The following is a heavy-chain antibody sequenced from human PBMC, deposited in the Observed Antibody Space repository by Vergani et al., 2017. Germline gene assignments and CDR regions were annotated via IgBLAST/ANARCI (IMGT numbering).Heavy chain of an antibody. Sequence: VQLVESGGGIVKPGGSLRLSCVASGFSFRNAWMNWVRRTPGKGLEWIGYIYDSGDTKYNPSLKSRVTMSLDTSKNQFSLNLYSVTAADTAVYYCARGALWWLRQIDSWGQGTLVTVSS. CDR1: GFSFRNAW. V-gene: IGHV4-59*01. CDR2: IYDSGDT. CDR3: ARGALWWLRQIDS. D-gene: IGHD2-21*01. J-gene: IGHJ4*02.